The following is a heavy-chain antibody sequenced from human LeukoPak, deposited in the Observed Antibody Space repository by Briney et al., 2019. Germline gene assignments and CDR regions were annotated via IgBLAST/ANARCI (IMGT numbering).Heavy chain of an antibody. CDR2: IYYSGNT. CDR3: ATQTQKIRYYDSSGYYRGYYYYYMDV. D-gene: IGHD3-22*01. Sequence: SETLSLTCTVSGDSISSYYWSWIRQPPGKGLEWIGYIYYSGNTNYNPSLKSRVTISVDTSKNQFSLKLSSVTAADTAVYYCATQTQKIRYYDSSGYYRGYYYYYMDVWGKGTTVTVSS. J-gene: IGHJ6*03. V-gene: IGHV4-59*08. CDR1: GDSISSYY.